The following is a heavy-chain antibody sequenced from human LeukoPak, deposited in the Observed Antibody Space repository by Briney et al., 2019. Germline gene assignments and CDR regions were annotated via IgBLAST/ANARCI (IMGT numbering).Heavy chain of an antibody. V-gene: IGHV4-34*01. CDR3: ARGGWLGAFDI. Sequence: SETLSLTCAVYGGSSSGYYWSWIRQPPGKGLEWIGEINHSGSTNYNPSLKSRVTISVDTSKNQFSLKLSSVTAADTAVYYCARGGWLGAFDIWGQGTMVTVSS. D-gene: IGHD3-10*01. CDR2: INHSGST. J-gene: IGHJ3*02. CDR1: GGSSSGYY.